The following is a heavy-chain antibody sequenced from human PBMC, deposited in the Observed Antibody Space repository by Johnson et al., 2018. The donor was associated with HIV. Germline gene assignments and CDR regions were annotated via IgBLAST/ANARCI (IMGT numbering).Heavy chain of an antibody. V-gene: IGHV3-48*03. CDR1: GLTFRSYA. Sequence: VQLVESGGGVVQPGRSLRLSCAASGLTFRSYAMHWVRQAPGKGLECISYISSSGSTIYYADSVKGRFTISRDNAKNSLYLQMNSLKTEDTAVYYCTTDPWGSDAFDIWGQGTMVTVSS. CDR2: ISSSGSTI. CDR3: TTDPWGSDAFDI. D-gene: IGHD7-27*01. J-gene: IGHJ3*02.